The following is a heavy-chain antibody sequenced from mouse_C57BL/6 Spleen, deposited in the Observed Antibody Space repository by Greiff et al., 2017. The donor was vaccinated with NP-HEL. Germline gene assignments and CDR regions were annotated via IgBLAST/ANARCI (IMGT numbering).Heavy chain of an antibody. D-gene: IGHD2-3*01. CDR1: GFTFSSYA. J-gene: IGHJ3*01. Sequence: EVQVVESGGGLVKPGGSLKLSCAASGFTFSSYAMSWVRQTPEKRLEWVATISDGGSYTYYPDNVKGRFTISRDNAKNNLYLQMSHLKSEDTAMYYCARDWGYSAWFAYWGQGTLVTVSA. CDR3: ARDWGYSAWFAY. CDR2: ISDGGSYT. V-gene: IGHV5-4*01.